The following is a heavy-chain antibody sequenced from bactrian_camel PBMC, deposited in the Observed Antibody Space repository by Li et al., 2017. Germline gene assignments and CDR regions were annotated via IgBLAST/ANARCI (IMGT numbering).Heavy chain of an antibody. J-gene: IGHJ4*01. V-gene: IGHV3S31*01. D-gene: IGHD5*01. CDR2: INSGGRGT. Sequence: VQLVESGGGLVQPGGSLRLSCAASEFTFSSYAMSWVRQAPGKGLEWVSTINSGGRGTYYADSMKGRFTISRDNAKNTLYLQLNSLQTEDTAMYYCLSSLGSDEGYWGQGTQVTVS. CDR1: EFTFSSYA. CDR3: LSSLGSDEGY.